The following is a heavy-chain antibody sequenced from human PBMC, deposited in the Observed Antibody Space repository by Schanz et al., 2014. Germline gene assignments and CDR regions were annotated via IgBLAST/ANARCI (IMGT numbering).Heavy chain of an antibody. CDR2: ISGSGGST. CDR1: GFSFSSYA. J-gene: IGHJ4*02. V-gene: IGHV3-23*04. Sequence: EVHLVESGGGLVEPGGSLRLSCAASGFSFSSYAMGWVRQARGKGLEWVSAISGSGGSTYYADSMKGRFTVSRDNAENALYLQMNSLRAENTAVYYCARGGPAYYFDDWGQGTLVTVSS. CDR3: ARGGPAYYFDD.